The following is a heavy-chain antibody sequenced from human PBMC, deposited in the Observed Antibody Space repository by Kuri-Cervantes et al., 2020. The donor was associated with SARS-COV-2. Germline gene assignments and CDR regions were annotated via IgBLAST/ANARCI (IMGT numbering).Heavy chain of an antibody. D-gene: IGHD3/OR15-3a*01. Sequence: GSLRLSCSVSGFSVTSGSYYWSWLRQSPGKGLEWIGYIYYGGSTTYNPALKSRVTISIDMTNNQFFLNLKGASAADTAVYYCARGFWTGFLFDSWGQGSLVTVS. CDR1: GFSVTSGSYY. V-gene: IGHV4-61*01. J-gene: IGHJ4*02. CDR2: IYYGGST. CDR3: ARGFWTGFLFDS.